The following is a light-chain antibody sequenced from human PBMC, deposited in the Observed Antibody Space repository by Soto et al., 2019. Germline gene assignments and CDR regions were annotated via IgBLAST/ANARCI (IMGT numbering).Light chain of an antibody. V-gene: IGKV1-39*01. CDR1: QDISNY. Sequence: DIQMTQSPSSLSASVGDRVTITCRASQDISNYVNWYQQKPGKAPQLLIYAASSFHSGVPSRFSPSGSGTDFTLTISSLQPEDFATYFCQQSYSTLLTFGGGTKVDIK. CDR3: QQSYSTLLT. J-gene: IGKJ4*01. CDR2: AAS.